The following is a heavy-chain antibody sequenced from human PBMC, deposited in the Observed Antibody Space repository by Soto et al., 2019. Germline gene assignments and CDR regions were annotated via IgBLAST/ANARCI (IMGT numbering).Heavy chain of an antibody. D-gene: IGHD3-9*01. CDR1: GYNFIDYY. J-gene: IGHJ4*02. Sequence: GASVKVSCKASGYNFIDYYIHWVRQAPGQGFEWVRRISPKSGGTNSAQKFEGRVTMTWDTSLNTAYMELSSLKSDDTAVYYCARPPGYISDWYYFDLWGQGTRVTVSS. CDR2: ISPKSGGT. CDR3: ARPPGYISDWYYFDL. V-gene: IGHV1-2*02.